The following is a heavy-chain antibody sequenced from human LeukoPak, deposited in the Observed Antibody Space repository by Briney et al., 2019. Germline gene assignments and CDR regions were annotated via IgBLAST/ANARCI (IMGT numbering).Heavy chain of an antibody. J-gene: IGHJ4*02. D-gene: IGHD3/OR15-3a*01. V-gene: IGHV3-23*01. CDR3: AKRTIDY. Sequence: QAGGSLRLSCAASGFTFTSYAMSWVRQAPGKGLEWVSTISDSGGSTYYADPVKGRFTISRDNSKNTLYLQMNSLRVEDTAVYYCAKRTIDYWGQGTLVTVSS. CDR1: GFTFTSYA. CDR2: ISDSGGST.